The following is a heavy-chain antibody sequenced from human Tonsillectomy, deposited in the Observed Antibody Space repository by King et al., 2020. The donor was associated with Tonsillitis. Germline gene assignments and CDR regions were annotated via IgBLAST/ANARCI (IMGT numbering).Heavy chain of an antibody. Sequence: QLVQSGAEVKKPGASVKVSCQASGFTFNDYHMHWVRQAPGQGLEWMGWIYPNSGDTYYAQKFQGRISLTRDTSINSLYMELTRLTSDDTALYYCVRENWYYDYWGRGTLVTVSS. CDR3: VRENWYYDY. CDR1: GFTFNDYH. J-gene: IGHJ4*02. D-gene: IGHD1-1*01. V-gene: IGHV1-2*02. CDR2: IYPNSGDT.